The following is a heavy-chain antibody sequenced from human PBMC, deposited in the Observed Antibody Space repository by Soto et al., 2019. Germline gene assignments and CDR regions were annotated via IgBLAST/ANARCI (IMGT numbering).Heavy chain of an antibody. Sequence: QVQLVESGGGVVQPGRSLRLSCAASGFTFSTYGMHWVRQAPGKELEWVAVISYDGNNKYYADSVKGRFTIARDNSKNTLFLQMDSLRAEDTAVYYCAKDHLPSTVTTPGYWGQGTLVTVSS. CDR1: GFTFSTYG. J-gene: IGHJ4*02. V-gene: IGHV3-30*18. CDR3: AKDHLPSTVTTPGY. D-gene: IGHD4-17*01. CDR2: ISYDGNNK.